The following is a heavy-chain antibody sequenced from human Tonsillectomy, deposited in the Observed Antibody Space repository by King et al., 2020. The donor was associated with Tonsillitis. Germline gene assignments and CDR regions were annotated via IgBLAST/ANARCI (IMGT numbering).Heavy chain of an antibody. D-gene: IGHD6-19*01. CDR3: ARGVGWPVQEYMDV. CDR2: ISTTSSYT. Sequence: VQLVESGGGLVKPGGSLRLSCAASGFIFSSYSMNWVRQAPGKGLEWVSSISTTSSYTYFADSVKGRFPISRDNAKNSLHLQMSSLRAEDTAVYYCARGVGWPVQEYMDVWGKGTTVTVSS. CDR1: GFIFSSYS. V-gene: IGHV3-21*01. J-gene: IGHJ6*03.